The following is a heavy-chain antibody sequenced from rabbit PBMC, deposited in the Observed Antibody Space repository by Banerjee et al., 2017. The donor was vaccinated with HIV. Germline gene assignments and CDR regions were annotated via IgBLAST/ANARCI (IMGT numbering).Heavy chain of an antibody. V-gene: IGHV1S40*01. D-gene: IGHD6-1*01. CDR1: GFSFSSGYY. CDR3: ARTTSDHSYYL. CDR2: IHAGSGST. J-gene: IGHJ4*01. Sequence: QSLEESGGDLVKPGASLTLTCTASGFSFSSGYYMCWVRQAPGKGLEWIACIHAGSGSTYYASWAKGRFTITKTSSTTVTLQVTSLTAADTATYFCARTTSDHSYYLRGQGTLVTVS.